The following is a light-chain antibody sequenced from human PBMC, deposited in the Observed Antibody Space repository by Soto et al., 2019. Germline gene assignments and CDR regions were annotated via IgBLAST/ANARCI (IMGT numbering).Light chain of an antibody. J-gene: IGKJ5*01. V-gene: IGKV3-20*01. Sequence: EIVLTPSPATLSLSPGERGTLSCRASQSVSSHLAWYQQKPGQAPRLLIYGAFNRATGIPDRFSGSGSGTDFTLTICRLEPEDFAVYYCQQHETLITCGQGTRLEIK. CDR3: QQHETLIT. CDR2: GAF. CDR1: QSVSSH.